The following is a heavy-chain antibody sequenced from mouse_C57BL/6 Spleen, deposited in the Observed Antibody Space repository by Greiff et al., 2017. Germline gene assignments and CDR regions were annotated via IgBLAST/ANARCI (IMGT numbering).Heavy chain of an antibody. J-gene: IGHJ3*01. CDR1: GYTFTSYW. CDR2: IDPSDSYT. V-gene: IGHV1-59*01. CDR3: ARSSDYGSSYGFAY. Sequence: VQLQQPGAELVRPGTSVKLSCKASGYTFTSYWMHWVKQRPGQGLEWIGVIDPSDSYTNYTQKFKGKATLTVDTSSSTAYMQLSSLTSEDSAVYYCARSSDYGSSYGFAYWGQGTLVTVSA. D-gene: IGHD1-1*01.